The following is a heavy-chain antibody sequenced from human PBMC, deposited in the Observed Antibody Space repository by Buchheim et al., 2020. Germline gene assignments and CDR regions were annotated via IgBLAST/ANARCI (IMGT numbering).Heavy chain of an antibody. Sequence: EVQLVESGGGLVQPGGSLRLSCAASGFTFSTYDMNWVRQAPGKGLDWISYISDTGDTIYYADSVRGRFTISRDNAKNSLSLQMNGLRTEDTALYYCAREGGYDQFDFWGQGSL. CDR3: AREGGYDQFDF. D-gene: IGHD2-15*01. J-gene: IGHJ4*02. V-gene: IGHV3-48*03. CDR2: ISDTGDTI. CDR1: GFTFSTYD.